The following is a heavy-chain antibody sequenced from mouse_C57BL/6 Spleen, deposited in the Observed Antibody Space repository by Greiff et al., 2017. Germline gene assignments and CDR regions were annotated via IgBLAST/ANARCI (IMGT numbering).Heavy chain of an antibody. V-gene: IGHV1-9*01. CDR2: ILPGSGST. Sequence: QVQLQQSGAELMKPGASVTLSCKATGYTFTGYWIEWVKQRPGHGLEWIGEILPGSGSTTYNEKFKGKATFTADTSSNTAYMQLSSLTTEDSAIYYCAYYYGSSYWYFDVWGTGTTVTVSS. J-gene: IGHJ1*03. CDR1: GYTFTGYW. CDR3: AYYYGSSYWYFDV. D-gene: IGHD1-1*01.